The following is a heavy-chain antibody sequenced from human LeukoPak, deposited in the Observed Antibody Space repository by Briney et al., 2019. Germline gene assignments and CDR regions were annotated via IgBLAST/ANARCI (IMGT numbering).Heavy chain of an antibody. CDR3: ATTRVRRFDY. CDR2: IYTSGST. D-gene: IGHD4-17*01. CDR1: GGSISRDNW. J-gene: IGHJ4*02. V-gene: IGHV4-4*02. Sequence: SETLSLTCTVSGGSISRDNWWGWVRQPPGKGLEWIGRIYTSGSTNYNPSLKSRVTISVDTSKNQFSLKLTSVTAADTAVYYCATTRVRRFDYWGQGTLVTVSS.